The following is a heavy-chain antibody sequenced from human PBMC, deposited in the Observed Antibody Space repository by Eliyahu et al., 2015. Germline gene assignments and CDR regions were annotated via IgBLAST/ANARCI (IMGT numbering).Heavy chain of an antibody. V-gene: IGHV3-74*01. CDR2: ISGDGTST. CDR3: GRDTLGY. CDR1: GFTFSTXW. Sequence: EVQLVESGGGLVQPGGSLRLSCAASGFTFSTXWMHWVRQVPGKGLGWVSYISGDGTSTTYADSVKGXFTISRDNAKNTLYLQMNSLRAEDTAVYYCGRDTLGYWGQGTLVTVSS. J-gene: IGHJ4*02.